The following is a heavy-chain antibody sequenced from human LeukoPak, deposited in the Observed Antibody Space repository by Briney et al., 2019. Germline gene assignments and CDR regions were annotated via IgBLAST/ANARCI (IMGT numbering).Heavy chain of an antibody. CDR1: GFTFSYFS. J-gene: IGHJ4*02. CDR2: ISSSGVT. CDR3: AKGGRESDY. V-gene: IGHV3-23*01. Sequence: GGSLRLSCAGSGFTFSYFSMSWVRQAPGKGLEWVSRISSSGVTYYTDSVRGRFTISRDNSKNTAYLEMDSLRAEDTAVYFCAKGGRESDYWGQGTLVTVSS. D-gene: IGHD1-26*01.